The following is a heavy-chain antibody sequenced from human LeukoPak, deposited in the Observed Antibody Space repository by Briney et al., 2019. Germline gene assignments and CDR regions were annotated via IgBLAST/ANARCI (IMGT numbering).Heavy chain of an antibody. CDR1: GFTVSNNY. Sequence: PGGSLRLSCAASGFTVSNNYMNWVRQAPGKGLEWVSVIYSGGRIYYADSVKGRFTISRDNSKNTLYLQMNSLRAEDTAVYYCAREPSTIYYYYGMDVWGQGTTVTVSS. CDR2: IYSGGRI. J-gene: IGHJ6*02. CDR3: AREPSTIYYYYGMDV. V-gene: IGHV3-66*01. D-gene: IGHD2-2*01.